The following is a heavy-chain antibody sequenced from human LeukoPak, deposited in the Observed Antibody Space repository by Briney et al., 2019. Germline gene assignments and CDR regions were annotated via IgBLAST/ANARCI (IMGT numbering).Heavy chain of an antibody. J-gene: IGHJ4*02. D-gene: IGHD6-13*01. CDR3: ARDPSRPYSSSWLDY. CDR2: IWYDGSNK. CDR1: GFTFSSYG. Sequence: PGGSLRLSCAASGFTFSSYGMHWVRQAPGKGLEWVAVIWYDGSNKYYADSVKGRFTISRDNSKNTLHLQMNSLRAEDTAVYYCARDPSRPYSSSWLDYWGQGTLVTVSS. V-gene: IGHV3-33*01.